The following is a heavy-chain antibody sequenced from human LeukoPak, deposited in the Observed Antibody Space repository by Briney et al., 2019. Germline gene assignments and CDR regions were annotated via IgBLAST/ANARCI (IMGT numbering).Heavy chain of an antibody. Sequence: GGSLRLSCAASGFTFSSYAMSWVRQAPGKGLEWVSAISGSGGSTYYADSVKGRFTVSRDNSKSTLYLQMNSLTAEDTAVYYCAGAHYFDSSGYYYSGGFFDCWGQGTLVTVSS. CDR3: AGAHYFDSSGYYYSGGFFDC. J-gene: IGHJ4*02. D-gene: IGHD3-22*01. V-gene: IGHV3-23*01. CDR2: ISGSGGST. CDR1: GFTFSSYA.